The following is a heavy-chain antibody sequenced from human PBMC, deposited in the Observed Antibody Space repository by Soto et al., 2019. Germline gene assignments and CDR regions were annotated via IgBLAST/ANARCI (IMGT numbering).Heavy chain of an antibody. Sequence: SETLSLTCTFSGGSIISYYWSWIRQPPGKGLEWIGYIYYSGSTNYNPSLKSRVTISVDTSKNQFSLKLSSVTAADTAVYYCARVTKGHGYDYWGQGTLVSVSS. CDR3: ARVTKGHGYDY. CDR2: IYYSGST. CDR1: GGSIISYY. V-gene: IGHV4-59*01. J-gene: IGHJ4*02. D-gene: IGHD4-4*01.